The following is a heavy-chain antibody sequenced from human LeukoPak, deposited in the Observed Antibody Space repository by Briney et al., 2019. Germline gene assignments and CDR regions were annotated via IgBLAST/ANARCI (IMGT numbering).Heavy chain of an antibody. CDR2: ISGYSGDT. Sequence: ASVKLSCKASGYRFYSYGISWVRQAPGQGLEWMGWISGYSGDTKYAQNLEGRVTLTTDTSTSTTYMELRSLTSDDTAVYYCARGRDYYGSGSYYTPGYYYYMDVWGKGTTVTISS. V-gene: IGHV1-18*01. J-gene: IGHJ6*03. CDR1: GYRFYSYG. CDR3: ARGRDYYGSGSYYTPGYYYYMDV. D-gene: IGHD3-10*01.